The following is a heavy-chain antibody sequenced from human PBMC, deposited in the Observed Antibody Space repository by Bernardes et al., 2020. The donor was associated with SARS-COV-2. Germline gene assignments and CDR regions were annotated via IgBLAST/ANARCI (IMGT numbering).Heavy chain of an antibody. CDR2: ISSSSSFI. CDR1: GFTFSAYT. Sequence: RLSCAASGFTFSAYTMNWVRQAPGKGLEWVSSISSSSSFIYYADSVKGRFTISRDLTKNSLYLQMNNLRAEDTAVYYCARVSPQVPAASLGFDYWGQGTLVTVSS. CDR3: ARVSPQVPAASLGFDY. D-gene: IGHD2-2*01. V-gene: IGHV3-21*01. J-gene: IGHJ4*02.